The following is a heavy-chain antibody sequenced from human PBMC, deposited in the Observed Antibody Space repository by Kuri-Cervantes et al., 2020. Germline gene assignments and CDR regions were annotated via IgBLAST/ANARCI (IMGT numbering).Heavy chain of an antibody. V-gene: IGHV1-2*04. CDR2: INPNSGGT. CDR1: GYTFTGYY. J-gene: IGHJ5*02. Sequence: ASVKDSCKASGYTFTGYYMHWVRQAPGQGLEWMGWINPNSGGTNYAQKFQGWVTMTTDTSTSTAYMELRSLRSDDTAVYYCARGRTQNWFDPWGQGTLVTVSS. CDR3: ARGRTQNWFDP. D-gene: IGHD1-7*01.